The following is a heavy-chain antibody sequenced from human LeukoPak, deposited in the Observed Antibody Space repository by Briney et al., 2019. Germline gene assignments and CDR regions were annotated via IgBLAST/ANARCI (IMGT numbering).Heavy chain of an antibody. Sequence: GGSLRLSCAASGFTFSSYWMIWVRKAPGKGLEWVANIKHDGSEKYYVDSVKGRFTVSRDNAKNTLYLQVNNLRAEDTAVYYCARGPNSNWSGLDFWGQGTLLTVSS. CDR1: GFTFSSYW. CDR2: IKHDGSEK. V-gene: IGHV3-7*01. CDR3: ARGPNSNWSGLDF. D-gene: IGHD6-6*01. J-gene: IGHJ4*02.